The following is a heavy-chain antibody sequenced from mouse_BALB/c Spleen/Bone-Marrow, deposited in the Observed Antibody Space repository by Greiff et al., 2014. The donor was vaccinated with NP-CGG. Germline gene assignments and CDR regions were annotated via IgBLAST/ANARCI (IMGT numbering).Heavy chain of an antibody. Sequence: QVQLKQSGAELARPGASVKLSCKASGYTFTSYWMQWVKQRPGQGLEWIGAIYPGDGDTRYTQKFKGKATLTADKSSSTAYMQXXXXXXEDSAVYYCARTGAYYGSMDYWGQGTSVTVSS. CDR2: IYPGDGDT. CDR3: ARTGAYYGSMDY. D-gene: IGHD2-10*01. J-gene: IGHJ4*01. CDR1: GYTFTSYW. V-gene: IGHV1-87*01.